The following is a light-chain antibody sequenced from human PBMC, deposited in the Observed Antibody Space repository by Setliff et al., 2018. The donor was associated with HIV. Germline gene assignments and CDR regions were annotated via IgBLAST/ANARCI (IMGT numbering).Light chain of an antibody. Sequence: QSALTQPASVSGSPGQSITISCTGTSSDVGSYNLVSWYQQHPGKAPKVMIYDAIRRPSGVSDRFSGSKSGNTASLTISGLQAEDEADYYCSSYTSSTSFYVFGTGTKVTVL. CDR2: DAI. CDR1: SSDVGSYNL. J-gene: IGLJ1*01. CDR3: SSYTSSTSFYV. V-gene: IGLV2-14*02.